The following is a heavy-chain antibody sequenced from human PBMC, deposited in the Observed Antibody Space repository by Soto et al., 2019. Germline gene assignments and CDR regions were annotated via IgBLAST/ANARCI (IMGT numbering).Heavy chain of an antibody. V-gene: IGHV1-8*01. D-gene: IGHD3-3*01. CDR3: DRERKFDFWRKGLDV. Sequence: VEVSCKASLHTFTNYDINWVRQAPGQGLEWLGWMYPSSGSTGYAQNFKGRITMTSNISRNTAHMELSSLQSEDTAVYYCDRERKFDFWRKGLDVWGQGTTVTVSS. CDR1: LHTFTNYD. CDR2: MYPSSGST. J-gene: IGHJ6*02.